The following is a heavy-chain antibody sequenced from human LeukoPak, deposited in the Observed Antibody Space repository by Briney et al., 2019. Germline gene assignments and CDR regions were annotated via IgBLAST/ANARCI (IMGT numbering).Heavy chain of an antibody. V-gene: IGHV4-59*01. CDR2: LYYSGST. Sequence: SETLSLTCTVSGASISSYYWTWIRQPPGKGLEWIGYLYYSGSTNYNPSLKSRVTISVDTSKNQFSLKLSSVTAADTAVYYCASGRDGYNKPINWGQGTLVTVSS. CDR3: ASGRDGYNKPIN. D-gene: IGHD5-24*01. J-gene: IGHJ4*02. CDR1: GASISSYY.